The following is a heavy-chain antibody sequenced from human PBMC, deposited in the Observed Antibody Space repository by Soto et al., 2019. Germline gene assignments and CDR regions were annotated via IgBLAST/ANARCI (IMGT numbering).Heavy chain of an antibody. CDR3: ARGIEYCDFWMGGIDV. J-gene: IGHJ6*02. CDR2: IWYDGSNK. Sequence: SLRLSCPASGFTFSSYGMHWVRQAPGKGLEWVAVIWYDGSNKYYADSVKGRFTISRDNSKNTLYLQMNSLRAEDTAVYYCARGIEYCDFWMGGIDVWGQGTTVTVSS. D-gene: IGHD3-3*01. V-gene: IGHV3-33*01. CDR1: GFTFSSYG.